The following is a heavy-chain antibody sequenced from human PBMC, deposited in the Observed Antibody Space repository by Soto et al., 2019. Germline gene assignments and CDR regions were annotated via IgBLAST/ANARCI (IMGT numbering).Heavy chain of an antibody. J-gene: IGHJ4*02. CDR3: ARTLEFRDGNISHLDY. D-gene: IGHD3-9*01. V-gene: IGHV1-69*10. Sequence: SVKVSCKATGGTFSSHAFNWVRQAPGQGLEWMGGIIPIIGVPNYAQRFQGRVTITADQSTSTAYMELSSLSSDDTAVYYCARTLEFRDGNISHLDYWGQGTLVTV. CDR2: IIPIIGVP. CDR1: GGTFSSHA.